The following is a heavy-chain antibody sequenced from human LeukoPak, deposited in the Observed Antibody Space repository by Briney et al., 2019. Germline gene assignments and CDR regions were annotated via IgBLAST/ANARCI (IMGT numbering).Heavy chain of an antibody. CDR3: AIQSYGSGSYTDY. D-gene: IGHD3-10*01. J-gene: IGHJ4*02. Sequence: GGSLRLSCAASGFTFSDYYMSWIRQAPGKGLEWVSYISSSSSYTNYADSVKGRFTISRDNAKNSLYLQMKSLRAEDTAVYYCAIQSYGSGSYTDYWGQGTLVTVSS. V-gene: IGHV3-11*03. CDR1: GFTFSDYY. CDR2: ISSSSSYT.